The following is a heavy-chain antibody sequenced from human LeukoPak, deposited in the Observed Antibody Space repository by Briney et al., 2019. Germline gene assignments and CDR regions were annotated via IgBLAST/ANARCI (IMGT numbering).Heavy chain of an antibody. J-gene: IGHJ4*02. D-gene: IGHD1-26*01. CDR2: IKQDGSEK. CDR3: ASHHSWELQGAFDY. CDR1: GFTFSSYW. V-gene: IGHV3-7*01. Sequence: GGPLRLSCAASGFTFSSYWMSWVRQAPGKGLEWVANIKQDGSEKYYVDSVKGRFTISRDNAKNSLYLQMNSLRAEDTAVYYCASHHSWELQGAFDYWGQGTLVTVSS.